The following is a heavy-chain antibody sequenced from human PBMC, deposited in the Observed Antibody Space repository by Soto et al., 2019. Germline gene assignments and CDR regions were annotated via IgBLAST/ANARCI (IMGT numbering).Heavy chain of an antibody. D-gene: IGHD4-4*01. CDR2: MNPNSGNT. CDR3: ARDLGVTTLHYYYGMDV. CDR1: GYTFTSYD. Sequence: ASVKVSCKASGYTFTSYDINWVRQATGQGLEWMGWMNPNSGNTGYAQKFQGRVTITADESTSTAYMELSSLRSEDTAVYYCARDLGVTTLHYYYGMDVWGQGTTVTVSS. V-gene: IGHV1-8*01. J-gene: IGHJ6*02.